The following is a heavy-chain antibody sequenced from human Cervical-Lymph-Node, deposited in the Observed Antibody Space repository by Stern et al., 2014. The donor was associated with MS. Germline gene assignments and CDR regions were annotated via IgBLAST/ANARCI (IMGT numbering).Heavy chain of an antibody. Sequence: DQLVESGGGLVKPGGSLRLSCAASGFTFSDYYMSWIRQAPGKGLEWVSYISSSGSSIYYADSVKGRFTISRDNAKNSLYLQMNSLRAEDTAVYYCARDGPITMVRGVGTNWFDPWGQGTLVTVSS. CDR1: GFTFSDYY. D-gene: IGHD3-10*01. CDR2: ISSSGSSI. CDR3: ARDGPITMVRGVGTNWFDP. V-gene: IGHV3-11*01. J-gene: IGHJ5*02.